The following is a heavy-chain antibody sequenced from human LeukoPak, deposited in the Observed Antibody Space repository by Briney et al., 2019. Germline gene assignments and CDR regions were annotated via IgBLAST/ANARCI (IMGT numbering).Heavy chain of an antibody. D-gene: IGHD5-24*01. J-gene: IGHJ5*02. Sequence: ETLSLTCAVYGGSFSGYYWSWIRQPPGKGLEWVSGISPGADITYYAESVKGRFTISRDNSKNTLYLQINTLRAEDTAIYYCAKDCGWLHFCSWGQGTLVTVSS. CDR3: AKDCGWLHFCS. V-gene: IGHV3-23*01. CDR2: ISPGADIT. CDR1: GGSFSGYY.